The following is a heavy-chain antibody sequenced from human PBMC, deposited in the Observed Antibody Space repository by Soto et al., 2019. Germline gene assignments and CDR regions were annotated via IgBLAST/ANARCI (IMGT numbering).Heavy chain of an antibody. J-gene: IGHJ4*02. CDR1: GFTFSSYA. CDR2: ISVSGGST. CDR3: AKDARPIGALSSPFEY. Sequence: PGGSLRRSCAASGFTFSSYAMSWVRQAAGKGLEWVSAISVSGGSTYYADAVKGRFTIYRDNSKNTLYLQMNSLRAEDTAVYYCAKDARPIGALSSPFEYWGKRTQVTVSS. V-gene: IGHV3-23*01. D-gene: IGHD3-16*02.